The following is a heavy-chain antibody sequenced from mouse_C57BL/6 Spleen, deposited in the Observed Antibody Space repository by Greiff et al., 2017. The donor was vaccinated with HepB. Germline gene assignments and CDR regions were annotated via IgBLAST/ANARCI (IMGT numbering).Heavy chain of an antibody. Sequence: QVQLQQPGAELVKPGASVKLSCKASGYTFTSYWMHWVKQRPGQGLEWIGMIHPNSGSTNYNEKFKSKATLTVDKSSSTAYMQLSSLTSEDSAVYDCAKDYYGSSYSAWFAYWGQGTLVTVSA. D-gene: IGHD1-1*01. CDR1: GYTFTSYW. CDR3: AKDYYGSSYSAWFAY. V-gene: IGHV1-64*01. J-gene: IGHJ3*01. CDR2: IHPNSGST.